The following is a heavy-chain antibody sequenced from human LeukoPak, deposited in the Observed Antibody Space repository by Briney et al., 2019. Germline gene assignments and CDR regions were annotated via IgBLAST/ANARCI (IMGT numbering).Heavy chain of an antibody. D-gene: IGHD1-26*01. CDR2: ISYDGSNK. Sequence: PGGSLRFSCAASGFTFSSYAMHWVRQAPGKGLEWVAVISYDGSNKYYADSVKGRFTISRDNSKNTLYLQMNSLRAEDTAVYYCARRRWDLDYWGQGTLVTVSS. CDR3: ARRRWDLDY. CDR1: GFTFSSYA. J-gene: IGHJ4*02. V-gene: IGHV3-30*01.